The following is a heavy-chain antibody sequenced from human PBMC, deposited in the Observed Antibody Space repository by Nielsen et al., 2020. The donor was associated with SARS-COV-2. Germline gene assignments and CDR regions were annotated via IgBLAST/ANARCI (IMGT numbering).Heavy chain of an antibody. CDR2: IYYSGST. J-gene: IGHJ5*02. D-gene: IGHD2-2*01. Sequence: WIRQPPGKGLEWIGSIYYSGSTYYNPSLKSRVTISVDTSKNQFSLKLSSVTAADTAVYCCARQGYCSSTSCSPFNWFDPWGQGTLVTVSS. V-gene: IGHV4-39*01. CDR3: ARQGYCSSTSCSPFNWFDP.